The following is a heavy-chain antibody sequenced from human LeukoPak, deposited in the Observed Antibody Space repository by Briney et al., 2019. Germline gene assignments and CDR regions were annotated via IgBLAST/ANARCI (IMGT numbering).Heavy chain of an antibody. Sequence: PSETLSLTCAAYGGSFSGYYWSWIRQPPGKGLEWIGEINHSGSTNYNPSLKSRVTISVDTSKNQFSLKLSSVTAADTAVYYCARERPLYYYGSGNAFDIWGQGTMATVSS. D-gene: IGHD3-10*01. CDR2: INHSGST. V-gene: IGHV4-34*01. CDR1: GGSFSGYY. J-gene: IGHJ3*02. CDR3: ARERPLYYYGSGNAFDI.